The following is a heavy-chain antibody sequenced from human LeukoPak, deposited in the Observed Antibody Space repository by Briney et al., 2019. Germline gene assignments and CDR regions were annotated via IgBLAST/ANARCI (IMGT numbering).Heavy chain of an antibody. CDR1: GASISSSNW. CDR3: ARAAAVTGQFDF. Sequence: SETLSLTCTVSGASISSSNWWTWVRQPPGEALEWIGEIYHAGSTKYNPSLKSRLTISVDKSSNSFSLSLTSVTAADTAFYYCARAAAVTGQFDFWGQGTLVTVSS. V-gene: IGHV4-4*02. J-gene: IGHJ4*02. D-gene: IGHD6-19*01. CDR2: IYHAGST.